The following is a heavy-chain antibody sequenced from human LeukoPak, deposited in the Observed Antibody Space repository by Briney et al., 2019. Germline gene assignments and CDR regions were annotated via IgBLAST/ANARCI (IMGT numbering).Heavy chain of an antibody. D-gene: IGHD1-26*01. CDR3: ARGLNKWELLGGGLDY. Sequence: PGGSLRLSCAASGFTVSSNYMSWVRQAPGKGLEWVSVIYSGGSTYYADSVKGRFTISRDNSKNTLYLQMNSLRAEDTAVYYCARGLNKWELLGGGLDYWGQGTLVTVSS. V-gene: IGHV3-66*01. CDR1: GFTVSSNY. CDR2: IYSGGST. J-gene: IGHJ4*02.